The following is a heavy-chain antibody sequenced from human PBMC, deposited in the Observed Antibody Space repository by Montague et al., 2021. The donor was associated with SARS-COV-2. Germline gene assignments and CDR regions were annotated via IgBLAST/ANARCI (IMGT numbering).Heavy chain of an antibody. D-gene: IGHD5-12*01. Sequence: SETLSLTCTVPGASVRTYYWSWIRQSAGKKLEWMGRLYTSGSTYYNPSXKSRVTMSLDTSKNLFSLNLSSMTAADTAVYYCARDGADYSFAYYHEMDVWGQGIAVTVSS. CDR1: GASVRTYY. J-gene: IGHJ6*02. V-gene: IGHV4-4*07. CDR2: LYTSGST. CDR3: ARDGADYSFAYYHEMDV.